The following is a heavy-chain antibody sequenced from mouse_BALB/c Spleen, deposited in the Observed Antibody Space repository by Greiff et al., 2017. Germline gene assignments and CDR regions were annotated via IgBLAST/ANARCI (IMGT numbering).Heavy chain of an antibody. J-gene: IGHJ4*01. CDR3: ARGDGNSYYYAMDY. V-gene: IGHV1S56*01. CDR1: GYTFTSYY. D-gene: IGHD2-1*01. CDR2: IYPGNVNT. Sequence: LQESGPELVKPGASVRISCKASGYTFTSYYIHWVKQRPGQGLEWIGWIYPGNVNTKYNEKFKGKATLTADKSSSTAYMQLSSLTSEDSAVYFCARGDGNSYYYAMDYWGQGTSVTVSS.